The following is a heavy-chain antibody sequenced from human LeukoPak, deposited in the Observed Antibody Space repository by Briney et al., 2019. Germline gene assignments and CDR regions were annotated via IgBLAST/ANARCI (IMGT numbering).Heavy chain of an antibody. CDR1: GGSISSGGYY. CDR2: IYYSGST. J-gene: IGHJ6*02. CDR3: ARAHRNTWYSSSWYQRNGMDV. V-gene: IGHV4-31*03. Sequence: SETLSLTCTVSGGSISSGGYYWSWIRQHPGKGLEWIGYIYYSGSTYYNPSLKSRVTISVDTSKNQFSLKLSSVTAADTAVYYCARAHRNTWYSSSWYQRNGMDVWGQGTTVTVSS. D-gene: IGHD6-13*01.